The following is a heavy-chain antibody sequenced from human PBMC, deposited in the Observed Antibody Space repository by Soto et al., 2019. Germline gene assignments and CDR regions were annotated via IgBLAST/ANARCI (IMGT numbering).Heavy chain of an antibody. CDR3: ARAEFWSGYAYYYYGMDV. J-gene: IGHJ6*02. Sequence: GASVKVSCKASGYTFTGYYMHWVRQAPGQGLEWMGWINPNSGGTNYAQKFQGWVTMTRDTSISTAYMELSRLRSDDTAVYYCARAEFWSGYAYYYYGMDVWGQGTTVTVSS. CDR2: INPNSGGT. V-gene: IGHV1-2*04. D-gene: IGHD3-3*01. CDR1: GYTFTGYY.